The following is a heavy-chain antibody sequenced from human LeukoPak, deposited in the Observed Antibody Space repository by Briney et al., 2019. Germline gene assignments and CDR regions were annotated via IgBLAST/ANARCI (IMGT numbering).Heavy chain of an antibody. CDR2: ISAYNDNT. CDR1: GYTFTSYG. CDR3: ARIYYDSSGYVFDY. V-gene: IGHV1-18*01. D-gene: IGHD3-22*01. J-gene: IGHJ4*02. Sequence: ASVKVSCKASGYTFTSYGISWVRQAPGQGLEWMGWISAYNDNTNYAQKLQGRVTMTTDTSTSTAYMELRSLRSDDTAVYYCARIYYDSSGYVFDYWGQGTLVTVSS.